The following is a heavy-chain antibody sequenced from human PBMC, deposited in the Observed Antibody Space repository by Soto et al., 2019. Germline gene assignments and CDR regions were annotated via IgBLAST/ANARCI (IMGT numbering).Heavy chain of an antibody. V-gene: IGHV4-4*02. CDR3: ARLVYDTRLDYLYFAF. J-gene: IGHJ4*02. D-gene: IGHD3-16*01. CDR1: GVSISSGNW. Sequence: PSETLSLTCTVSGVSISSGNWWTWVRQSPRKGLEYIGEIFHDGTANYFPSFERRVAMSVDKSKNQFSLKLTSVTAPNAAIYSCARLVYDTRLDYLYFAFWGQGAQVTVSS. CDR2: IFHDGTA.